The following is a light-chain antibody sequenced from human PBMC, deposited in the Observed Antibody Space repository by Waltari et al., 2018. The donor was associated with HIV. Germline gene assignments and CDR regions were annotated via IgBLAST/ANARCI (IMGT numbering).Light chain of an antibody. Sequence: EIVLTQSPGTLSLSPGERAILSCRASQSVRSSYLAWYQQKPGQAPRLLIYGVSSRATGIPDRFSGSGAGTEFILTISRLEPEDLAVYYCQQYDSPPRTFGQGTKVEIK. J-gene: IGKJ1*01. CDR3: QQYDSPPRT. V-gene: IGKV3-20*01. CDR2: GVS. CDR1: QSVRSSY.